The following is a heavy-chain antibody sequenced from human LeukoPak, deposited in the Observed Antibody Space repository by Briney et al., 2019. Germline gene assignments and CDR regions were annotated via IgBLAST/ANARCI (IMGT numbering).Heavy chain of an antibody. V-gene: IGHV3-53*01. CDR3: VKLVGVGELFWGHFLEDF. CDR1: GFTVSSNY. Sequence: GGSLRLSCAASGFTVSSNYMSWVRQAPGKGLEWVSVIYSGGSTYYADSVKGRFTISRDNSKNTLYLQMNSLRAEDTAVYYCVKLVGVGELFWGHFLEDFWGQGTLVTVSS. CDR2: IYSGGST. J-gene: IGHJ4*02. D-gene: IGHD3-10*01.